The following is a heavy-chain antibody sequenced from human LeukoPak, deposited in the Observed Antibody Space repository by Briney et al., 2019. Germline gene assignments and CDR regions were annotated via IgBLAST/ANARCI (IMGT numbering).Heavy chain of an antibody. CDR2: INPNSGGT. CDR3: ARDLPRYYDILTDDY. V-gene: IGHV1-2*06. Sequence: VASVKVSCKASGYTFTSYYMHWVRQAPGQGLEWMGRINPNSGGTNYAQKFQGRVTMTRDTSISTAYMELSRLRSDDTAVYYCARDLPRYYDILTDDYWGQGTLVTVSS. D-gene: IGHD3-9*01. CDR1: GYTFTSYY. J-gene: IGHJ4*02.